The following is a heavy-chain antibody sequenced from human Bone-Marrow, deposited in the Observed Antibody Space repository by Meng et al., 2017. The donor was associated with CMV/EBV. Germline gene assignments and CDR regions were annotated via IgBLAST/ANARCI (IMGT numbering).Heavy chain of an antibody. J-gene: IGHJ6*02. CDR3: AKARSSSRMDYSMDV. CDR2: IWYDASNK. Sequence: GESLKISCATSGFTFTYYAMHWVRQAPGKGLEWVAIIWYDASNKYYADSVKGRFTISRDNSKNTLYLQMNSLRAEDTAVYFCAKARSSSRMDYSMDVWGQGTTVTVSS. CDR1: GFTFTYYA. D-gene: IGHD6-6*01. V-gene: IGHV3-33*06.